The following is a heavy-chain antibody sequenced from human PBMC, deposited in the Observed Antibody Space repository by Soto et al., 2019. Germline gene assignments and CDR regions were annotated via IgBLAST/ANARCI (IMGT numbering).Heavy chain of an antibody. J-gene: IGHJ6*02. CDR1: GGSFSGYY. D-gene: IGHD1-20*01. CDR3: AGGNWNYYYGMDV. Sequence: PSETLSLTCAVYGGSFSGYYWSWIRQPPGKGLEWIGEINHSGSTNYNPSLKSRVTISVDTSKNQFSLKLSSVTAADTAVYYCAGGNWNYYYGMDVWGQGTTVTVSS. V-gene: IGHV4-34*01. CDR2: INHSGST.